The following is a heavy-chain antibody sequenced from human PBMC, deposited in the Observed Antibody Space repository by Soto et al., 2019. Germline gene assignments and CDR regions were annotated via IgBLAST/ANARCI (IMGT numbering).Heavy chain of an antibody. CDR2: IRSDGDTT. V-gene: IGHV3-23*01. Sequence: EMQVLESGGGLAQPGGSLRLSCAASGFTFSSYGMNWVRQAPGKGLEWVSGIRSDGDTTYNADSVKGRFTVSRDTSKNTVDLQMNSLRAEDTAVYYCAKGKGVGATPDGANCWGQGTLVTVSS. CDR1: GFTFSSYG. D-gene: IGHD1-26*01. J-gene: IGHJ4*02. CDR3: AKGKGVGATPDGANC.